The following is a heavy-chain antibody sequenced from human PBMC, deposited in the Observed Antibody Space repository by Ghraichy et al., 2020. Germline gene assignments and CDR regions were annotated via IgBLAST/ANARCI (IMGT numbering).Heavy chain of an antibody. J-gene: IGHJ6*02. D-gene: IGHD2-15*01. Sequence: SETLSLTCAVSGGSISSSNWWSWVRQPPGKGLEWIGEIYHSGSTNYNPSLKSRVTISVDKSKNQFSLKLSSVTAADTAVYYCARHLRYCSGGSCYTKRYYYYGMDVWGQGTTVTVSS. V-gene: IGHV4-4*02. CDR3: ARHLRYCSGGSCYTKRYYYYGMDV. CDR2: IYHSGST. CDR1: GGSISSSNW.